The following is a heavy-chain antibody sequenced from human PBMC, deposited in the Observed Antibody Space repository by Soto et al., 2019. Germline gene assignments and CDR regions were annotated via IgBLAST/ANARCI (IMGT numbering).Heavy chain of an antibody. CDR3: ASWAAAGSTGWFHP. V-gene: IGHV1-8*01. CDR2: MNPNSGNT. CDR1: GYTFTSYD. Sequence: QVPLVQSGAEVKKPGASVKVSCKASGYTFTSYDINWVRQATGQGLEWMGWMNPNSGNTGYAQKFQGRVTMTRNTFISTTYKELSRLKTGDTAVYLCASWAAAGSTGWFHPWGQGTLVTVSS. J-gene: IGHJ5*02. D-gene: IGHD6-13*01.